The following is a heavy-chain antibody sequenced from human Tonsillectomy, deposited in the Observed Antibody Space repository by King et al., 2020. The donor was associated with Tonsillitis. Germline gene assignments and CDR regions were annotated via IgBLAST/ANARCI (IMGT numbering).Heavy chain of an antibody. CDR1: GYSFSTYW. CDR3: VRWGNVVVTALGDY. Sequence: QLVQSGAEVKKPGESLKISCKGSGYSFSTYWIGWVRQMPGKGLEWMGTIYPGDSDTRYSSSFQGQVTISADKSISTAYLQWSSLKASDTAMYYCVRWGNVVVTALGDYWGQGTLVTVSS. D-gene: IGHD2-21*02. V-gene: IGHV5-51*01. CDR2: IYPGDSDT. J-gene: IGHJ4*02.